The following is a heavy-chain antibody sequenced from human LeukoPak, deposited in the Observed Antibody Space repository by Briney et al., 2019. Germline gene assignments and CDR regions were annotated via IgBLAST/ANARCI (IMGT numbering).Heavy chain of an antibody. D-gene: IGHD6-13*01. Sequence: PGGSLRLSCAASGFTFDDYAMHWVRQAPGKGLEWVSGISCHSGSIGYADSVKGRFTISRDNAKNSLYLEMNSLRAEDTALYYCAKDIGSSSWYLGNWGQGTLVTVSS. CDR1: GFTFDDYA. V-gene: IGHV3-9*01. J-gene: IGHJ4*02. CDR2: ISCHSGSI. CDR3: AKDIGSSSWYLGN.